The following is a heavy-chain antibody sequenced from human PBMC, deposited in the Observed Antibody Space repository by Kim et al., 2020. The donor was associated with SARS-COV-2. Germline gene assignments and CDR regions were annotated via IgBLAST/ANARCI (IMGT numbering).Heavy chain of an antibody. CDR1: GYSISSGYY. Sequence: SETLTLTCTVSGYSISSGYYWDWIRQPPGKGLEWIGSIYHSGSTYYNPSLKSRVTISVDTSKNHFSLKLSSVTAADTAVYYCARDHSGFLDIWGQGTMVT. J-gene: IGHJ3*02. V-gene: IGHV4-38-2*02. CDR3: ARDHSGFLDI. CDR2: IYHSGST.